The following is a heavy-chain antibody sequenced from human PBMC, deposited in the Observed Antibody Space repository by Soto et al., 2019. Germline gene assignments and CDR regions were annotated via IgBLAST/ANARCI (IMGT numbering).Heavy chain of an antibody. J-gene: IGHJ4*02. V-gene: IGHV4-61*01. CDR2: QTGST. CDR3: AIYKAGAGGNGF. D-gene: IGHD6-19*01. Sequence: QVHLQESGPGLIKPSETLSLTCSVSGASVTSDNYHWTWIRQPPGKGLEWIGQTGSTNYNPSLKSRITIPVDTSKNQFSLNLDSVTAADTAIYYCAIYKAGAGGNGFWGQGTLVIVSS. CDR1: GASVTSDNYH.